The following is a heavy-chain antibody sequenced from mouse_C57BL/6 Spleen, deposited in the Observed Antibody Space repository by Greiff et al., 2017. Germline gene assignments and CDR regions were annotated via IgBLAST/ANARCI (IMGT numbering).Heavy chain of an antibody. D-gene: IGHD2-1*01. J-gene: IGHJ2*01. CDR1: GYAFTNYL. Sequence: VQLQQSGAELVRPGTSVKVSCKASGYAFTNYLIEWVKQRPGQGLEWIGVINPGSGGTNYNEKFKGKATLTADKSSSTAYMQLSSLTSEDSAVYFCARTFYYGNSTFDYWGQGTTLTVSS. CDR2: INPGSGGT. CDR3: ARTFYYGNSTFDY. V-gene: IGHV1-54*01.